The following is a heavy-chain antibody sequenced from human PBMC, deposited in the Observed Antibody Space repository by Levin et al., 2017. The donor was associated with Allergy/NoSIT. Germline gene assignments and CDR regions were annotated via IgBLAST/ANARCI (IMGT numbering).Heavy chain of an antibody. J-gene: IGHJ5*02. D-gene: IGHD3/OR15-3a*01. Sequence: QTLSLPCTFSWFSLTTSGVAVGWIRQPPGKALEWLALIYWDDDKRYSPSLKSRLSITKDTSKNQVVLTMANMDPLDTATYYCAHKGTGGLFDPWGQGTLVTVSS. CDR3: AHKGTGGLFDP. V-gene: IGHV2-5*02. CDR2: IYWDDDK. CDR1: WFSLTTSGVA.